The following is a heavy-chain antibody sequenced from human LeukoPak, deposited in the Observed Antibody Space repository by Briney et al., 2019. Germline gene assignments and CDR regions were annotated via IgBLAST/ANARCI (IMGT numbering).Heavy chain of an antibody. CDR2: ISRSSRTI. V-gene: IGHV3-48*02. CDR1: GFTFSRFS. Sequence: PGGSLRLSCGASGFTFSRFSMNWVRQAPGKGLEWVSYISRSSRTIYYADSVKGRFTISRDNAKNSLYLQMNSLRDEDTAVYYCAPWGAYCGGDCYPSNYYGMDVWGQGTTVTVSS. CDR3: APWGAYCGGDCYPSNYYGMDV. J-gene: IGHJ6*02. D-gene: IGHD2-21*02.